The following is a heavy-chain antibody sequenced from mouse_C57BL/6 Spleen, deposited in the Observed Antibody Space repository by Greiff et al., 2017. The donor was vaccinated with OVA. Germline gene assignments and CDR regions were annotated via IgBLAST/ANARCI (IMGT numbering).Heavy chain of an antibody. Sequence: QVQLQQPGAELVMPGASVKLSCKASGYTFTSYWMHWVKQRPGQGLEWIGEIDPSDSYTNYNQKFKGKSTLTVDKSSSTAYMQLSSLTSEDSAVYDCARGIDSSGYLDYWGQGTTLTVSS. CDR2: IDPSDSYT. D-gene: IGHD3-2*02. CDR3: ARGIDSSGYLDY. CDR1: GYTFTSYW. J-gene: IGHJ2*01. V-gene: IGHV1-69*01.